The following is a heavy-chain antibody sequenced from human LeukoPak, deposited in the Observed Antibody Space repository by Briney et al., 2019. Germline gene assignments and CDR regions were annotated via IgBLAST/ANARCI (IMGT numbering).Heavy chain of an antibody. Sequence: GGSLRLSCAASGFTFSSYWMPWVRQAPGKGLVWVSRINSDGSSTSYADSVKGRFTISRDNAKNTLYLQMNSLRAEDTAVYYCARSTVPAVPFDIWGQGTMVTVSS. CDR1: GFTFSSYW. CDR2: INSDGSST. D-gene: IGHD2-2*01. CDR3: ARSTVPAVPFDI. J-gene: IGHJ3*02. V-gene: IGHV3-74*01.